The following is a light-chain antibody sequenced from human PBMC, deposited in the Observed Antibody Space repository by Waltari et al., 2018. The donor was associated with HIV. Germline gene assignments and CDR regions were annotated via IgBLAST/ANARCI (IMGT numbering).Light chain of an antibody. V-gene: IGLV2-14*01. CDR1: SSDVGGYNY. CDR3: ISYTSNTFAYV. CDR2: EVT. Sequence: QSVLTQPASVSGSPGQSITISCSGTSSDVGGYNYVPWVQQPPDKAPKLIIFEVTTRPSGVSDRFSGSKSGNTASLTISGLQAEDEADYYCISYTSNTFAYVFGTGTKVTVL. J-gene: IGLJ1*01.